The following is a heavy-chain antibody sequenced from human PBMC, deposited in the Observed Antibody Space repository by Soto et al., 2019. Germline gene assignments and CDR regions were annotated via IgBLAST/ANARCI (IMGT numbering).Heavy chain of an antibody. CDR2: IYYSGST. V-gene: IGHV4-30-4*01. D-gene: IGHD3-22*01. CDR3: ARGSYYYDSSGYYHL. CDR1: GGSISRGDYY. J-gene: IGHJ4*02. Sequence: SETLSLTCTVSGGSISRGDYYWSWIRQPPGKGLEWIGYIYYSGSTYYNPSLKSRVTISVDTSKNQFSLKLSSVTAADTAVYYCARGSYYYDSSGYYHLWGQGTLVTVSS.